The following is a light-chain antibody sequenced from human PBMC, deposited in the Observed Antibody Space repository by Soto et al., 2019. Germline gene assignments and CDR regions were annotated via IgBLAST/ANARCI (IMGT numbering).Light chain of an antibody. CDR2: VAS. CDR1: QYISTY. Sequence: DIKMTQFPSPLSASVGDSLTITCRASQYISTYLNWYQQKPGKAPKLLIYVASNLQSGVPSRFSGSGSGTDFTLTISSLQPEDIATYYCQESYSTSFGQGTKVDIK. CDR3: QESYSTS. V-gene: IGKV1-39*01. J-gene: IGKJ1*01.